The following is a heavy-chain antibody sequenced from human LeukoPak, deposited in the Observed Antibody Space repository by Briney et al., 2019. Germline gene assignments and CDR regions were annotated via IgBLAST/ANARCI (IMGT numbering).Heavy chain of an antibody. V-gene: IGHV3-30*02. J-gene: IGHJ6*03. CDR1: GFTFSSYG. D-gene: IGHD3-3*01. CDR3: AKEGGITIFGVVILHMDV. Sequence: GGSLRLSCAASGFTFSSYGMHWVRQAPGKGLEWVAFIRYDGSNKYYADSVKGRFTISRDNSKNTLYLQMNSLRAEDTAVYYCAKEGGITIFGVVILHMDVWGKGTTVTVSS. CDR2: IRYDGSNK.